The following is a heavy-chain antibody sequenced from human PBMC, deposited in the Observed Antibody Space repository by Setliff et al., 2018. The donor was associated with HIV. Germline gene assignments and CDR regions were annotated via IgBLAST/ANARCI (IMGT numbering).Heavy chain of an antibody. D-gene: IGHD3-22*01. CDR2: INPGGDYR. CDR3: ARSFPYYYESGGLYAMDV. CDR1: GYTFSNYY. J-gene: IGHJ6*02. Sequence: ASVKVSCKASGYTFSNYYVHWVRQAPGQGLEWMGMINPGGDYRSYTQKFQGRINLATASSTSTVYMELSSLRYEDTALYYCARSFPYYYESGGLYAMDVWGLGTTVTVSS. V-gene: IGHV1-46*01.